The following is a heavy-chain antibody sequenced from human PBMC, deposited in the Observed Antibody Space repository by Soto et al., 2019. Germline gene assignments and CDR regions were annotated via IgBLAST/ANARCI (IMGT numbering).Heavy chain of an antibody. J-gene: IGHJ6*02. D-gene: IGHD5-18*01. V-gene: IGHV1-46*01. Sequence: ASVKVSCKASGYTFTTYYMHWVRQAPVQGLEWMRIINPSVGSTTYAQKFQGRVTMTGDESTSTAYRELISLRSEDTAVYYCARDTAMPNYYYGMDVWRQGTTVNVSS. CDR1: GYTFTTYY. CDR3: ARDTAMPNYYYGMDV. CDR2: INPSVGST.